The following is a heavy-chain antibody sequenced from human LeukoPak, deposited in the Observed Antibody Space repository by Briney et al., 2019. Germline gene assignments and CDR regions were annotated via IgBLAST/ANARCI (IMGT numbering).Heavy chain of an antibody. CDR3: TRGLDYTSKWYSFDY. V-gene: IGHV4-4*07. Sequence: PSETLSLTCSVSGGSTRSSYWNWIRQPPGKGLEWVGRVPSAGSTNYNPSLKSRLTVSVGTSKNQFSLHVTSVTAADPAVQYCTRGLDYTSKWYSFDYWGQGNLVTASS. J-gene: IGHJ4*02. D-gene: IGHD6-13*01. CDR1: GGSTRSSY. CDR2: VPSAGST.